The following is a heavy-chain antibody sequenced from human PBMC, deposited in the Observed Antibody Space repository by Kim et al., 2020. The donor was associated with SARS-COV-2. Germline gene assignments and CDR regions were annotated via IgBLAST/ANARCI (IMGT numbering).Heavy chain of an antibody. CDR2: IYYSGST. CDR3: ARRGYSSSEI. Sequence: SETLSLTCTVSGGSISSSSYYWGWIRQPPGKGLEWIGSIYYSGSTYYNPSLKSRVTISVDTSKNQFSLKLSSVTAADTAVYYCARRGYSSSEIWGQGTLVTVSS. V-gene: IGHV4-39*01. CDR1: GGSISSSSYY. J-gene: IGHJ4*02. D-gene: IGHD6-13*01.